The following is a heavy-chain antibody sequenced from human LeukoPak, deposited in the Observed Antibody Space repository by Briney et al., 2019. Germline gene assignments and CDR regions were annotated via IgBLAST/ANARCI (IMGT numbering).Heavy chain of an antibody. Sequence: SETLSLTCTVSGGSISSGSYYWSWIRQPAGKGLEWIGRIYTSGSTNYNPSLKSRVTISVDTSKNQFSLKLSSVTAADTAVCYCARIRDYCSSTSCHYYFDYWGQGTLVTVSS. CDR1: GGSISSGSYY. D-gene: IGHD2-2*01. V-gene: IGHV4-61*02. J-gene: IGHJ4*02. CDR2: IYTSGST. CDR3: ARIRDYCSSTSCHYYFDY.